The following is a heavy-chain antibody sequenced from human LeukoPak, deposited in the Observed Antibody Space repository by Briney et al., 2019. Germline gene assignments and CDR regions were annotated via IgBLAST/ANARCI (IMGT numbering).Heavy chain of an antibody. Sequence: SETLSLTCTVSGGSISSSSHYWGWIRQPPGKGLEWIGDIHYSGTTYYNPSLKSRVTISVGTSKNQFSLKLTSVTAADTAVYYCARRLIGFDTWGQGTLVTVSS. D-gene: IGHD3-22*01. J-gene: IGHJ5*02. CDR1: GGSISSSSHY. CDR2: IHYSGTT. V-gene: IGHV4-39*01. CDR3: ARRLIGFDT.